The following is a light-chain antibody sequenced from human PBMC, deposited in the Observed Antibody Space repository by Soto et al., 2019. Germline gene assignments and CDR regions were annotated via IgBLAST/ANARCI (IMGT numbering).Light chain of an antibody. CDR3: QHYHPWP. Sequence: DDQMTQSPSTLSASVGDTVTVTCRASQSVSGWLAGYQQKPGKAPKLLIYNASTLESGVPSRFSGNGSGTELSLTISSLQADDFGSYYCQHYHPWPFGPGTKVAIK. CDR2: NAS. V-gene: IGKV1-5*03. CDR1: QSVSGW. J-gene: IGKJ1*01.